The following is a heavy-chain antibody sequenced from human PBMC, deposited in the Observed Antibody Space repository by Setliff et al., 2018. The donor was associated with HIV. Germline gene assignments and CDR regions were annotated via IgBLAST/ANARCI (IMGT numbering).Heavy chain of an antibody. CDR1: GFMFNDYG. D-gene: IGHD6-19*01. V-gene: IGHV3-48*01. Sequence: GGSLRLSCVGSGFMFNDYGMSWVRQAPGKGLEWVAGISSSSSTIYYADSVKGRFTISRDNAKNSLYLQMNSLRAEDTAVYYCASDLYSSGWRWGAFDIWGQGTMVTVSS. J-gene: IGHJ3*02. CDR3: ASDLYSSGWRWGAFDI. CDR2: ISSSSSTI.